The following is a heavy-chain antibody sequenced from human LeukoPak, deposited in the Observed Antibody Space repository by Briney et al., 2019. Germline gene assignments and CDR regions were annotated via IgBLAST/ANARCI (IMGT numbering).Heavy chain of an antibody. J-gene: IGHJ6*02. D-gene: IGHD6-19*01. V-gene: IGHV3-23*01. Sequence: GGSLRLSCAASGFTFSSYAMSWVRQAPGKGLEWVSAISGSGGSTYYADSVKGRFTISRDNSKNTLYLQMNSLRAEDTAVYYCASGVAVAGTYYYGMDVWGQGTTVTVSS. CDR3: ASGVAVAGTYYYGMDV. CDR1: GFTFSSYA. CDR2: ISGSGGST.